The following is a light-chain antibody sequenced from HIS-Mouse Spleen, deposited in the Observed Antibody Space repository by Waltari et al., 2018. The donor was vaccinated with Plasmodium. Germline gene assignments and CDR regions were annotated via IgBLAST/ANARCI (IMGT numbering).Light chain of an antibody. CDR3: QQYYSYPLT. J-gene: IGKJ4*01. CDR2: AAS. Sequence: AIRMTQSPSPLSASTGDRDTITCRASQGISSYLAWYQQKPGKAPKLLIYAASTLQSGVPARFSGSGSGTDFTLTISCLQSEDFATYYCQQYYSYPLTFGGGTKVEIK. V-gene: IGKV1-8*01. CDR1: QGISSY.